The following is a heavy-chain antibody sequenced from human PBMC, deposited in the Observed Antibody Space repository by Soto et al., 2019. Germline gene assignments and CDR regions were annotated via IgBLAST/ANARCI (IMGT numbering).Heavy chain of an antibody. CDR3: ARSFFARGYSSGWYRGTFDY. CDR1: GGSFSGYY. J-gene: IGHJ4*02. CDR2: INHSGST. D-gene: IGHD6-19*01. V-gene: IGHV4-34*01. Sequence: SETLSLTCAVYGGSFSGYYWSWIRQPPGKGLEWIGEINHSGSTNYNPSLKSRVTISVDTSKNQFSLKLSSVTAADTAVYYCARSFFARGYSSGWYRGTFDYWGQGTLVTVSS.